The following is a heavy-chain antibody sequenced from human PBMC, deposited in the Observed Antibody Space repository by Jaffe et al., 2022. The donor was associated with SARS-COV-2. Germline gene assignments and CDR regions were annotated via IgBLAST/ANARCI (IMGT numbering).Heavy chain of an antibody. CDR1: GYTFTSSA. Sequence: QVQLVQSGAEVKKPGASVKVSCKTTGYTFTSSAMHWVRQAPGQRLEWMGWINAGNGNTKYSQNFQGRVTITRDTSASTAYMELSGLRSEDTAVYYCARDRDAAFYYYGMDVWGQGTTVTVSS. CDR3: ARDRDAAFYYYGMDV. CDR2: INAGNGNT. J-gene: IGHJ6*02. V-gene: IGHV1-3*01. D-gene: IGHD3-10*01.